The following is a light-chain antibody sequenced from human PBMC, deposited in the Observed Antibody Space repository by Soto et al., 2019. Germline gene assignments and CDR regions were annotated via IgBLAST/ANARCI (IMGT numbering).Light chain of an antibody. CDR3: SSYAGSNNVL. J-gene: IGLJ2*01. Sequence: QSVLTQPPSVSGSPGQSVTISCTGTSSDVGGYNYVSWYQQHPGKAPKLMIYEVSKWPSGVPDRFSGSKSGNTASLTVSGLQAEDEADYYCSSYAGSNNVLFGGGTKLTVL. CDR2: EVS. V-gene: IGLV2-8*01. CDR1: SSDVGGYNY.